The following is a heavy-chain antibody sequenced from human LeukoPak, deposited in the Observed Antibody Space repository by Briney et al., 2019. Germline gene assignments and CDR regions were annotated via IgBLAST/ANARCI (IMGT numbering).Heavy chain of an antibody. V-gene: IGHV1-2*02. Sequence: ASVKVSCKASGYTFSVYYVHWLRQAPGQGLEWVAWINPNSGDTHHAQKFQGRVTMTRDTSISTAYMELSRLRSDDTAVYYCARIIVGATRWFDPWGQGTLVTVSS. D-gene: IGHD1-26*01. CDR2: INPNSGDT. CDR3: ARIIVGATRWFDP. CDR1: GYTFSVYY. J-gene: IGHJ5*02.